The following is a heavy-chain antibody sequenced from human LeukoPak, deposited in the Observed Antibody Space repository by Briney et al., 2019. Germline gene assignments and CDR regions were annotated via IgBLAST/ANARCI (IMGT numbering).Heavy chain of an antibody. CDR3: ARVGDWNDLEH. D-gene: IGHD1-1*01. CDR1: GGSISSYY. Sequence: SETLSLTCTVSGGSISSYYWSWIRQSPGKGLEWIGYIYYTGSTNYNPSLKSRVTISVDTSKNQFSLKLTSMTAADTAVYYCARVGDWNDLEHWGQGTLVTVSS. V-gene: IGHV4-59*01. J-gene: IGHJ1*01. CDR2: IYYTGST.